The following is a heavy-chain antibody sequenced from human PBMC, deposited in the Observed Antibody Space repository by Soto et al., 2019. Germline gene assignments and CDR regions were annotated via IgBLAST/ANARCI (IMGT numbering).Heavy chain of an antibody. CDR3: ASGYYYDNSGHFYAAGFDY. CDR2: ISSSSNHI. J-gene: IGHJ4*02. D-gene: IGHD3-22*01. V-gene: IGHV3-21*01. Sequence: PGGSLRLSCAASGFTFPKYSMNWVRQAPGKGLEWVSSISSSSNHIYYADSVKGRFTISRDNGKNSLYLQMDSLRAEDTAVYYCASGYYYDNSGHFYAAGFDYWGQGTLVTVSS. CDR1: GFTFPKYS.